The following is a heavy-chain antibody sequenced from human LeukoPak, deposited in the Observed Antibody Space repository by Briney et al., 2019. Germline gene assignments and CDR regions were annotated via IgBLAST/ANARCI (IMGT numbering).Heavy chain of an antibody. D-gene: IGHD3-10*01. CDR3: ARDIFTRVRGVPDY. Sequence: PGGSLRLSCATSGFSFSAYWMHWVRQAPGKGLMWVSRINTDGTSTTYADSVKGRFTISRDNAKNMLYLQMTSLRAEDTALYYCARDIFTRVRGVPDYWGQGTLVTVSS. CDR1: GFSFSAYW. CDR2: INTDGTST. J-gene: IGHJ4*02. V-gene: IGHV3-74*03.